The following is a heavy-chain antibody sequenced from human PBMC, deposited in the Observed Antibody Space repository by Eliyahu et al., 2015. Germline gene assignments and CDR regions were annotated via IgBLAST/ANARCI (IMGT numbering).Heavy chain of an antibody. CDR1: GGSFTNHY. Sequence: QVQLQESGPGLVKPSETLSLTCSVSGGSFTNHYWSWIRQPPGKGLEWIGYTYSSGITRYNPPVESRATISVDTSKHQFSLDLRSMGAADTAVYYCARHATATRSSEFDYWGQGILVTVSS. D-gene: IGHD4-17*01. J-gene: IGHJ4*02. CDR3: ARHATATRSSEFDY. V-gene: IGHV4-59*08. CDR2: TYSSGIT.